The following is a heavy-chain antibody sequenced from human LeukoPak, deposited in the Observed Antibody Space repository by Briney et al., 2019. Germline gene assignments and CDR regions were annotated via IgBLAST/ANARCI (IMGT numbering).Heavy chain of an antibody. D-gene: IGHD1/OR15-1a*01. CDR2: IYTSGST. CDR3: ARESITGTSK. CDR1: GGSISSYY. J-gene: IGHJ4*02. Sequence: SETLSLTCTVSGGSISSYYWSWIRQPPGKGLEWIGYIYTSGSTNYNPSLKSRVTMSVDTSKNQFSLKLSSVTAADTAVYYCARESITGTSKWGQGTLVTVSS. V-gene: IGHV4-4*08.